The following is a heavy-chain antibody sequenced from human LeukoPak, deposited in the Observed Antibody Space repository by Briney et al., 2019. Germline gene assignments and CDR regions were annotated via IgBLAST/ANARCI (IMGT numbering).Heavy chain of an antibody. CDR2: ISSSSSYT. D-gene: IGHD1-26*01. V-gene: IGHV3-11*05. Sequence: GGSLRLSCAASGFTFSDHYMSWIRQAPGKGLEWLSCISSSSSYTNYADSVKGRFTISRDNAKNSLYLQMNSLRAEDTALYYCARVEGGATTDYWGQGTLVTVSS. J-gene: IGHJ4*02. CDR3: ARVEGGATTDY. CDR1: GFTFSDHY.